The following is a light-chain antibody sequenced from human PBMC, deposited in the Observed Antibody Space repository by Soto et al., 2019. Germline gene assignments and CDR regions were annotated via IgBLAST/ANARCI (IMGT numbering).Light chain of an antibody. CDR2: DAS. CDR1: QDISNY. CDR3: QHYRNLPPM. V-gene: IGKV1-33*01. Sequence: DIQMTQSPSSLSASVGDRVSITCQASQDISNYLNWYQQKPGKAPKLLVYDASTLDTGVPSRFRGSGSGTDFTFTISSLQPEDIATYFCQHYRNLPPMFGQGTKLEIK. J-gene: IGKJ2*01.